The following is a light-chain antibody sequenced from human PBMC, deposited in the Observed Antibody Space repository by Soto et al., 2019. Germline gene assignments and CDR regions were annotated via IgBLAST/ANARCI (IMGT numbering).Light chain of an antibody. J-gene: IGKJ4*01. V-gene: IGKV3-20*01. Sequence: EIVLTQSPGTLSLSPGERATLSCRASQSVSSSYLAWYQQKPGQAPRLLIYGASSRATGIPDRLSGSGSGTGFTLTISRLEPEDFAVYYCQQYGSSPLTFGGGTKVEI. CDR2: GAS. CDR1: QSVSSSY. CDR3: QQYGSSPLT.